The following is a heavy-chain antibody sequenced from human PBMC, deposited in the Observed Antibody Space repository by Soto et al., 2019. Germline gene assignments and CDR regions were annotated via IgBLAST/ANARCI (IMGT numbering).Heavy chain of an antibody. V-gene: IGHV3-53*01. J-gene: IGHJ4*02. CDR1: GFTVSSNY. CDR2: IYSGGST. Sequence: VGSLRLSCAASGFTVSSNYMSWVRQAPGKGLEWVSVIYSGGSTYYADSVKGRFTISRDNSKNTLYLQMNSLRAEDTAVYYCARRYYYDSSGYLYYFDYWGQGTLVTVSS. D-gene: IGHD3-22*01. CDR3: ARRYYYDSSGYLYYFDY.